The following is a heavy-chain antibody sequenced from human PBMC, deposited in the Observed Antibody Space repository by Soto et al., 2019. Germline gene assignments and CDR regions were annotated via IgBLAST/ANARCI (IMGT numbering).Heavy chain of an antibody. V-gene: IGHV3-23*01. CDR1: GFTFSSYA. CDR3: AKDADYDSSGPQAA. D-gene: IGHD3-22*01. CDR2: ISGSGGST. J-gene: IGHJ5*02. Sequence: GGSLRLSCAASGFTFSSYAMSWVRQAPGKGLEWVSAISGSGGSTYYAGSVKGRFTISRDNSKNTLYLQMNSLRAEDTAVYYCAKDADYDSSGPQAAWGQGTLVTVSS.